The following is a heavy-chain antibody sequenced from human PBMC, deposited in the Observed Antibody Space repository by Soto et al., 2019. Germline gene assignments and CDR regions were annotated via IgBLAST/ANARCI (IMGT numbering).Heavy chain of an antibody. D-gene: IGHD2-21*02. CDR2: IYYSAST. CDR3: ARHLPYCGGDCYSLDY. CDR1: GGSISSYY. J-gene: IGHJ4*02. V-gene: IGHV4-59*08. Sequence: PSETLSLTCTVSGGSISSYYWSWIRQPPEKGLEWIGYIYYSASTNYSPSLKSRVTISVDTSKNQFSLNLSSVTAADTAVYYCARHLPYCGGDCYSLDYWGQGTLVTVSS.